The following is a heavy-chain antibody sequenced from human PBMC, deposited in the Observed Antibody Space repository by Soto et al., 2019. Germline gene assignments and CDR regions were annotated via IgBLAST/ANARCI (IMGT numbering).Heavy chain of an antibody. CDR2: IDASGNS. CDR1: GDSISSYY. J-gene: IGHJ6*02. Sequence: SETRSLTCTVSGDSISSYYWNWIRQPAGKGLEWIGRIDASGNSNYNPSLKSRVTMSVDTSKKQFSLKVTSVTAADTAVYYCARYSSNWFQTEGMDVWGQGTTVTVSS. D-gene: IGHD6-13*01. V-gene: IGHV4-4*07. CDR3: ARYSSNWFQTEGMDV.